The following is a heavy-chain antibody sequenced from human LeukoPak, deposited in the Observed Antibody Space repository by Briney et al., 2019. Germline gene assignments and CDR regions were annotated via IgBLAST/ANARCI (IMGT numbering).Heavy chain of an antibody. J-gene: IGHJ4*02. D-gene: IGHD5-24*01. Sequence: GGSLRLSCAASGFAFSSYAMSWVRQAPGKGLEWVSTISGNGGNTYYADSVKGRFTISRDNSKNTLYLQMDSLRAEDTAVYYRAKSPTMAMFYFDYWGQGTLVTVSS. V-gene: IGHV3-23*01. CDR1: GFAFSSYA. CDR2: ISGNGGNT. CDR3: AKSPTMAMFYFDY.